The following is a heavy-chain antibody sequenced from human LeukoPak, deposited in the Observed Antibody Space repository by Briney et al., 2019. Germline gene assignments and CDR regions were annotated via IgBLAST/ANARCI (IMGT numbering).Heavy chain of an antibody. D-gene: IGHD3-9*01. CDR3: ARGLGYDILTGYYLRGRWFDP. CDR1: GGSFSGYY. J-gene: IGHJ5*02. V-gene: IGHV4-34*01. CDR2: INHSGST. Sequence: SETLSLTCAVYGGSFSGYYWSWIRQPPGKGLEWIGEINHSGSTNYNTSLKSRVTISVDTSKNQFSLKLSSVTAADTAVYYCARGLGYDILTGYYLRGRWFDPWGQGTLVTVSS.